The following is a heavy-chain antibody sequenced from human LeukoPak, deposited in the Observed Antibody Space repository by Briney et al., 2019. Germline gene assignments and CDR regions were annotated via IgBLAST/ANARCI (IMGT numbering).Heavy chain of an antibody. CDR2: IYYSGST. J-gene: IGHJ4*02. V-gene: IGHV4-39*07. D-gene: IGHD2-21*01. CDR1: GGSISSSSYY. Sequence: SETLSLTCTVSGGSISSSSYYWGWIRQPPGKGLEWIGSIYYSGSTYYNPSLKSRVTISVDTSKNQFSLKLSSVTAADTAVYYCARGRSPPLGVISCWGQGTLVTVSS. CDR3: ARGRSPPLGVISC.